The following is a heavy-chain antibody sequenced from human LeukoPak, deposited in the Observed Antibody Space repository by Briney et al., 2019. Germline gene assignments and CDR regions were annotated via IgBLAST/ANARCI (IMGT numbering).Heavy chain of an antibody. CDR3: AKSTILGVVGMVDY. Sequence: GGSLRLSCAASGFTFSSYAMSWVRQAPGKGVEWVSAISGSGGSTYYADSVKGPFTISRDNSKNTLYLQMNSLRAEDTAVYYCAKSTILGVVGMVDYWGQGTLVTVSS. D-gene: IGHD3-3*01. V-gene: IGHV3-23*01. CDR2: ISGSGGST. CDR1: GFTFSSYA. J-gene: IGHJ4*02.